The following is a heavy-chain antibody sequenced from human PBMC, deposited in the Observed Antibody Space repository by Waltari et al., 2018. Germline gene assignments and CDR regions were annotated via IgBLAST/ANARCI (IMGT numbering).Heavy chain of an antibody. D-gene: IGHD2-15*01. J-gene: IGHJ6*03. Sequence: QVQLQESGPGLVKPSQTLSLTCTVSGGSISSGSYYWSWIRQPAGKGLEWIGRIYTIGRTTHTPSLQRRVTISVDTSKNQFSLKLSSVTAADTAVYYCARDREGRADYYYYYMDVWGKGTTVTVSS. CDR3: ARDREGRADYYYYYMDV. CDR2: IYTIGRT. V-gene: IGHV4-61*02. CDR1: GGSISSGSYY.